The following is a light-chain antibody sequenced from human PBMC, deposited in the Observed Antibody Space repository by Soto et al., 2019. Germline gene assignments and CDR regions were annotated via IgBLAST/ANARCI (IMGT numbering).Light chain of an antibody. Sequence: DIQMTQSPSSLSASVGDRVTITCRASQSISNYLNCYEQKSGKAPKLLIYAASIFQTVVPSSFSGSRSGTDFTLTISRRQPEDFATDYCQQSYSTPRTFGQGTKVEIK. J-gene: IGKJ1*01. V-gene: IGKV1-39*01. CDR3: QQSYSTPRT. CDR1: QSISNY. CDR2: AAS.